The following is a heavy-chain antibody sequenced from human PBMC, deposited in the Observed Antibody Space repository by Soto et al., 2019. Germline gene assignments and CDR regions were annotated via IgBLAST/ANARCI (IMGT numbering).Heavy chain of an antibody. Sequence: LETLSLTCSVSGGSIRSYYWSWIRQPPGKGLEWIGYIYYSGSTNYNPSLKSRVTISVDTSKNQFSLKLSSVTAADTAVYYCARGGRWRAFDYWGQGTLVTVSS. D-gene: IGHD1-1*01. CDR3: ARGGRWRAFDY. CDR2: IYYSGST. J-gene: IGHJ4*02. CDR1: GGSIRSYY. V-gene: IGHV4-59*01.